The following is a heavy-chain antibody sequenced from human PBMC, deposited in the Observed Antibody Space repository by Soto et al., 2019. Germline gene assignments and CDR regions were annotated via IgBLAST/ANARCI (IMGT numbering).Heavy chain of an antibody. Sequence: SETLSLTCAVHGGSFSGYYWSWIRQPPGKGLEWIGEINHSGSTNYNPSLKSRVTISVDTSKNQFSLKLSSVTAADTAVYYCARGRRPTTNFDYWGQGTLVTVSS. D-gene: IGHD5-12*01. CDR3: ARGRRPTTNFDY. V-gene: IGHV4-34*01. CDR1: GGSFSGYY. J-gene: IGHJ4*02. CDR2: INHSGST.